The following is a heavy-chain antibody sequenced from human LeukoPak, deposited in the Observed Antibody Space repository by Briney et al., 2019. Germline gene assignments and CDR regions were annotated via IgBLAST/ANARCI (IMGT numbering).Heavy chain of an antibody. D-gene: IGHD6-13*01. J-gene: IGHJ4*02. V-gene: IGHV3-30*04. CDR1: GFTFSSYG. CDR2: ISHDGSRK. CDR3: ARGHSSSWSFFDY. Sequence: PGGSLRLSCAASGFTFSSYGIHWVRQAPGKGLEWVAIISHDGSRKYYADSVKGRFTISRDDSKNALYLQMNSLRAEDTAVYYCARGHSSSWSFFDYWGQGTLVTVSS.